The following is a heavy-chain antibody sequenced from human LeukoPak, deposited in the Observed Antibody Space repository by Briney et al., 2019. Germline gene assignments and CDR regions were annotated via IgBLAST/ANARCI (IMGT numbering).Heavy chain of an antibody. V-gene: IGHV3-30-3*01. CDR2: ISYDGSNK. CDR3: ARSPGPDYYYGMDV. J-gene: IGHJ6*02. CDR1: GFTFSSYA. Sequence: GGSLRLSCAASGFTFSSYAMHWVRQAPGKGLEWVAVISYDGSNKCYADSVKGRFTISRDNSKNTLYLQMNSLRAEDTSVYYCARSPGPDYYYGMDVWGQGTTVTVSS.